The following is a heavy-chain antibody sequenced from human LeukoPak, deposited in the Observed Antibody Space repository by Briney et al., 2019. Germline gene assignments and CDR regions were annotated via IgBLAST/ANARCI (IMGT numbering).Heavy chain of an antibody. D-gene: IGHD6-19*01. Sequence: PSETLSLTCTVSGGSISSYFWSWVRQPPGKGLEWIGHFLYSGSTDYNPSLKSRVTISVDTSKNQFSLKLSSVTAADAAVYYCASTIAVAGLAFDIWGQGTMVTVSS. CDR2: FLYSGST. J-gene: IGHJ3*02. CDR3: ASTIAVAGLAFDI. CDR1: GGSISSYF. V-gene: IGHV4-59*08.